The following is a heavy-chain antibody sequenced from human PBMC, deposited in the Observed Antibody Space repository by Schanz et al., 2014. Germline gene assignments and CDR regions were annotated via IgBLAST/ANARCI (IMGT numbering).Heavy chain of an antibody. J-gene: IGHJ4*02. CDR3: AREQIMAAAGLVDY. V-gene: IGHV3-23*04. CDR2: ISASGGST. D-gene: IGHD6-13*01. CDR1: GFTFSSYS. Sequence: EVQLVESGGGLVQPGGSLRLSCAASGFTFSSYSMNWVRQAPGKGLEWVSTISASGGSTYYADSVKGRFTISRDNSKNILYLQMNSLRAEDTAVYYCAREQIMAAAGLVDYWGQGTLVTVSS.